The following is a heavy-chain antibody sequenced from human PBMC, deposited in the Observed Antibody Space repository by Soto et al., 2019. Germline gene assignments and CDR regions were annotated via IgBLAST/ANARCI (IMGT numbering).Heavy chain of an antibody. D-gene: IGHD6-6*01. J-gene: IGHJ6*02. CDR1: GYTFTSYD. Sequence: ASVKVSCKASGYTFTSYDINWVRQATGQGLEWMGWMNPNSGNTGYAQKFQGRVTMTRNTSISTAYMELSSLRSEDTAVYYCARGSIEASGGYYGMDVWGQGTRVTVSS. CDR3: ARGSIEASGGYYGMDV. V-gene: IGHV1-8*01. CDR2: MNPNSGNT.